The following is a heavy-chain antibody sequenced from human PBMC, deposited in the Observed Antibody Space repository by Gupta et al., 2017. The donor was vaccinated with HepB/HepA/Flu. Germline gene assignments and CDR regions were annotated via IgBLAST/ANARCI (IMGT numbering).Heavy chain of an antibody. D-gene: IGHD3-3*02. CDR2: IGSDINT. Sequence: EVQLLESGGGLVQPGGSLRLSCAASGLSFSSNAMSWVRQAPGKGLEWVSGIGSDINTQYADSVKGRFTISRDNSKNTVYLQMNSLRAEDTAVYYCAKDLHFWSAMDVWGEGTTVTVXS. CDR3: AKDLHFWSAMDV. J-gene: IGHJ6*04. CDR1: GLSFSSNA. V-gene: IGHV3-23*01.